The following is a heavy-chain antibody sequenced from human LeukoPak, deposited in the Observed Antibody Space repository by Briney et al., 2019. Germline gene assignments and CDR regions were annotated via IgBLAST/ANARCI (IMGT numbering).Heavy chain of an antibody. J-gene: IGHJ6*03. V-gene: IGHV3-7*01. CDR1: GFTFSTYW. Sequence: GGSLRLSCAASGFTFSTYWMSWVRQAPGKGLEWVANIKQDGGEKYYVDSVKGRFTISRDNAKKSLYLQMNSLRAEDTAVYYCARSEAGSYSRYYYYYMDVWGKGTTVTISS. D-gene: IGHD3-10*01. CDR2: IKQDGGEK. CDR3: ARSEAGSYSRYYYYYMDV.